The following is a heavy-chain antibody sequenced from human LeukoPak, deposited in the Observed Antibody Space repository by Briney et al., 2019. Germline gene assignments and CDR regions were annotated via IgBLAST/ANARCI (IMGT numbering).Heavy chain of an antibody. Sequence: SETLSLTCGVSGGSITNTNYWTWVRQPPGKGLEWIGEVNLQGSTNYNPSLMGRVAISVDTSENHISLQLTSVTAADTAVYYCAREGGPYRPLDYSGQGALVTVSS. CDR3: AREGGPYRPLDY. V-gene: IGHV4-4*02. CDR1: GGSITNTNY. J-gene: IGHJ4*02. CDR2: VNLQGST.